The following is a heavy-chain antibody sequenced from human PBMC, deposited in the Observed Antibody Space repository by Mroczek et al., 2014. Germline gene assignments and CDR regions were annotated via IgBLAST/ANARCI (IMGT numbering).Heavy chain of an antibody. CDR3: ARDRRDYYGSGSFPYYYGMDV. CDR1: GGSISSGSYY. Sequence: QVQLQESGPGLVKPSQTLSLTCTVSGGSISSGSYYWSWIRQPAGKGLEWIGRIYTSGSTNYNPSLKSRVTISVDTSKNQFSLKLSSVTAADTAVYYCARDRRDYYGSGSFPYYYGMDVWGQGTTVTVSS. CDR2: IYTSGST. V-gene: IGHV4-61*02. D-gene: IGHD3-10*01. J-gene: IGHJ6*02.